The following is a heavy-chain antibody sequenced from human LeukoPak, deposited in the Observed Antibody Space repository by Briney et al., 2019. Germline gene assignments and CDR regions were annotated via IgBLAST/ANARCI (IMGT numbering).Heavy chain of an antibody. J-gene: IGHJ5*02. V-gene: IGHV3-23*01. Sequence: GGSLRLSCAASGFTFSSYGMHWVRRAPGKGLEWVSAISGSGGSTYYADSVKGRFTISRDNSKNTLYLQMNSLRAEDTAVYYCAKEPPYYGSGSYYRDWFDPWGQGTLVTVSS. CDR2: ISGSGGST. D-gene: IGHD3-10*01. CDR1: GFTFSSYG. CDR3: AKEPPYYGSGSYYRDWFDP.